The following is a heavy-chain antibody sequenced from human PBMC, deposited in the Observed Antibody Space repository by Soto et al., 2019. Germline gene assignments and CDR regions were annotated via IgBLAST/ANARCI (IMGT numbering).Heavy chain of an antibody. D-gene: IGHD3-22*01. J-gene: IGHJ4*02. CDR1: GASISSSNW. Sequence: PSETLSLTCAVSGASISSSNWWSWVRQPPGKRLEWIGKIYHGGSTNYNPSLQSRVTISIDKSKSHFSLKLTSVTAADTAVYYCWGVYNSGYYPVDYWGQGTLVT. V-gene: IGHV4-4*02. CDR3: WGVYNSGYYPVDY. CDR2: IYHGGST.